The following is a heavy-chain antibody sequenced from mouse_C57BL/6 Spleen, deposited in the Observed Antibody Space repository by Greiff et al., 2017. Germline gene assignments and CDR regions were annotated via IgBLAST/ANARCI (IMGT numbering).Heavy chain of an antibody. CDR3: ATDDYDAWFAY. CDR1: GYTFTSYG. V-gene: IGHV1-81*01. Sequence: QVQLQQSGAELARPGASVKLSCKASGYTFTSYGISWVKQRTGQGLEWIGEIYPRSGNTYYNEKFKGKATLTADKSSSTAYMELRLLTSEDSAVYFCATDDYDAWFAYWGQGTLVTVSA. J-gene: IGHJ3*01. D-gene: IGHD2-4*01. CDR2: IYPRSGNT.